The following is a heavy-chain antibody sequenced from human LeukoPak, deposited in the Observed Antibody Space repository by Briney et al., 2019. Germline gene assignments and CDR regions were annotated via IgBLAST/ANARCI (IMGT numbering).Heavy chain of an antibody. Sequence: PSETLSLTCAVYGGSFSGYYWSWIRQPPGKGLEWIGEINHSGSTNYNPSLKSRVTISVDTSKNQFSLKLSSVTAADTAVYYCASIAVAGILSYYYGMDVWGQGTTVTVSS. J-gene: IGHJ6*02. V-gene: IGHV4-34*01. CDR2: INHSGST. CDR1: GGSFSGYY. CDR3: ASIAVAGILSYYYGMDV. D-gene: IGHD6-19*01.